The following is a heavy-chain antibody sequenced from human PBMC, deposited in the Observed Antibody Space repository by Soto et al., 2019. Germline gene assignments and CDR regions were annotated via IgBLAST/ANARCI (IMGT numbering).Heavy chain of an antibody. CDR3: AKEGSCCSTSLPPCYLDY. CDR1: GFTFSSYA. D-gene: IGHD2-2*01. CDR2: ISGSGGST. J-gene: IGHJ4*02. Sequence: GGSLRLSCAASGFTFSSYAMSWVRQAPGKGLEWVSAISGSGGSTYYADSVKGRFTISRDNSKNTLYLQMNSLRAEDTAVYYCAKEGSCCSTSLPPCYLDYRGLGTMVTVSS. V-gene: IGHV3-23*01.